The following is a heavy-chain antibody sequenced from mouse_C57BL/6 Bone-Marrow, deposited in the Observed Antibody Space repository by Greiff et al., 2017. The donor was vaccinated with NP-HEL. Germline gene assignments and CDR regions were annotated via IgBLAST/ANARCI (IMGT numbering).Heavy chain of an antibody. J-gene: IGHJ3*01. V-gene: IGHV3-6*01. CDR3: EREDYYDYGAY. Sequence: EVQLQESGPGLVKPSPSLSLTCSVTGYSITSGYYWNWIRQFPGNKLEWMGYISYDGSNNYNPSLKNRISMTLDPSKNPFFLKLNSVTTEDTATYYCEREDYYDYGAYWGQGTLVTVSA. D-gene: IGHD2-4*01. CDR2: ISYDGSN. CDR1: GYSITSGYY.